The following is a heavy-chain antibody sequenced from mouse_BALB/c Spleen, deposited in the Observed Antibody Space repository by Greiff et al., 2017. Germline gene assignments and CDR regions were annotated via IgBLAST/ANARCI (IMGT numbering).Heavy chain of an antibody. Sequence: EVQLQQSGAELVKPGASVKLSCTASGFNIKDTYMHWVKQRPEQGLEWIGRIDPANGNTKYDPKFQGKATITADTSSNTAYLQLSSLTSEDTAVYYCAPLSTFDYWGQGTTLTVSS. CDR3: APLSTFDY. D-gene: IGHD6-1*01. CDR2: IDPANGNT. CDR1: GFNIKDTY. J-gene: IGHJ2*01. V-gene: IGHV14-3*02.